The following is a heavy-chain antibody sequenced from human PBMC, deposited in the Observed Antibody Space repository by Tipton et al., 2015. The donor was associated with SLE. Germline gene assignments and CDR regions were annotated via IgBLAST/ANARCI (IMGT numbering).Heavy chain of an antibody. CDR2: ISSSGSTI. CDR3: AKDAVGFNGVYDPFDM. D-gene: IGHD2-8*01. J-gene: IGHJ3*02. V-gene: IGHV3-48*03. CDR1: GFTFSSYE. Sequence: SLRLSCAASGFTFSSYEMNWVRQAPGKGLEWVSYISSSGSTIYYADSVKGRFTISRDNAKNSLYLQMNSLRAEDTATYYCAKDAVGFNGVYDPFDMWGLGTMVTVSS.